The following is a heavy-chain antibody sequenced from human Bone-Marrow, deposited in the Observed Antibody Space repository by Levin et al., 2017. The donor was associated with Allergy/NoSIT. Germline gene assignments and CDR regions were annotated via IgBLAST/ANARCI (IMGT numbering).Heavy chain of an antibody. V-gene: IGHV3-66*03. CDR2: IYSCGST. CDR3: ARGPQGEQQEGVSYY. D-gene: IGHD6-13*01. Sequence: PGASVKVSCAASGFTVSSNYMSWVRQAPGKGLEWVSVIYSCGSTYYADSVKGRFTISRDNSKNTLYLQMNSLRAEDTAVYYCARGPQGEQQEGVSYYWGQGTLVTVSS. J-gene: IGHJ4*02. CDR1: GFTVSSNY.